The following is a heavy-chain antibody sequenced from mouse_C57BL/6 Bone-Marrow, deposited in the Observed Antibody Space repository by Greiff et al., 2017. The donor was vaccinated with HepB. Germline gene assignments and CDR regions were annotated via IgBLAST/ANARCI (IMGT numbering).Heavy chain of an antibody. V-gene: IGHV1-82*01. D-gene: IGHD1-1*01. CDR1: GYAFSSSW. CDR3: ASPVVAPYFDY. J-gene: IGHJ2*01. CDR2: IYPGDGDT. Sequence: VQLQQSGPELVKPGASVKISCKASGYAFSSSWMNWVKQRPGKGLEWIGRIYPGDGDTNYNGKFKGKDTLTADKSSSTAYMQLSSLTSEDSAVYFCASPVVAPYFDYWGQGTTLTVSS.